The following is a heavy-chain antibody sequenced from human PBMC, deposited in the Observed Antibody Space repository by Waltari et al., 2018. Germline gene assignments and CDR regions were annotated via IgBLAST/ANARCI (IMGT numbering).Heavy chain of an antibody. CDR2: ISWNSGSI. CDR3: AKAAVEAYYYYYYMDV. Sequence: EVQLVESGGGLVQPGRSLRLSCAASGFTFDDYAMHWVRQAPGKGLEWVSGISWNSGSIGYADSVKGRFTISRDNAKNSLYLQMNSLRAEDTALYYCAKAAVEAYYYYYYMDVWGKGTTVTVSS. CDR1: GFTFDDYA. V-gene: IGHV3-9*01. J-gene: IGHJ6*03.